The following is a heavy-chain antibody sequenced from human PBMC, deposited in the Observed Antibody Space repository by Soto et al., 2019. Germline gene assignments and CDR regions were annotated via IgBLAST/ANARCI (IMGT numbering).Heavy chain of an antibody. CDR3: ARHPRDDYNYGGSGIFDY. V-gene: IGHV4-39*01. D-gene: IGHD4-4*01. Sequence: LTCSVSGGSISSRTFWWAWIRQPPGKGLEWIGDMYYSGSSYSSPSLKSRVTLSVDTSKNQLSLKLNSVTAADTAVYYCARHPRDDYNYGGSGIFDYWGQGTLVTVSS. J-gene: IGHJ4*02. CDR2: MYYSGSS. CDR1: GGSISSRTFW.